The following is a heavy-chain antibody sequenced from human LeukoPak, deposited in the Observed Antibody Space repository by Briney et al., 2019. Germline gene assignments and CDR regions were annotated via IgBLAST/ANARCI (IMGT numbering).Heavy chain of an antibody. CDR2: ISSSSSYI. CDR1: GFTFSGYS. D-gene: IGHD6-13*01. J-gene: IGHJ4*02. V-gene: IGHV3-21*01. CDR3: ARSFLSIAAAATDY. Sequence: GGSLRLSCAASGFTFSGYSMNWVRQAPGKGLEWVSSISSSSSYIYYADSVKGRFTISRDNAKSSLYLQMNSLRAEDTAVYYCARSFLSIAAAATDYWGQGTLVTVSS.